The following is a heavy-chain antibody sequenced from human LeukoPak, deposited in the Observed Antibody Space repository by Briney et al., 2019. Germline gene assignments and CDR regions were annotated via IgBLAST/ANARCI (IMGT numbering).Heavy chain of an antibody. Sequence: ASVKVSCKASGYTFTGYYMHWVRQAPGQGLEWMGWINPNSGGTNYAQKFQGRVTMTRDTSISTAYMELSRLRSDDTAVYYCAGDGYYDSSGYYGYYYYGMDAWGQGTTVTVSS. CDR1: GYTFTGYY. J-gene: IGHJ6*02. CDR3: AGDGYYDSSGYYGYYYYGMDA. V-gene: IGHV1-2*02. D-gene: IGHD3-22*01. CDR2: INPNSGGT.